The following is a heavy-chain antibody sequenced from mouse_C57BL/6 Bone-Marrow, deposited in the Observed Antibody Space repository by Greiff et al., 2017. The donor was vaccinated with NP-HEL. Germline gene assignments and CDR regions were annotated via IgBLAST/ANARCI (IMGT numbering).Heavy chain of an antibody. D-gene: IGHD2-4*01. J-gene: IGHJ3*01. V-gene: IGHV1-81*01. CDR2: IYPRSGNT. Sequence: QVQLQQSGAELARPGASVKLSCKASGYTFTSYGISWVKQRTGQGLEWSGEIYPRSGNTYYNEKFKGKATLTADKSSSTAYMELRSLTSEDSAVYFCARDRDYSWFAYWGQGTLVTVSA. CDR1: GYTFTSYG. CDR3: ARDRDYSWFAY.